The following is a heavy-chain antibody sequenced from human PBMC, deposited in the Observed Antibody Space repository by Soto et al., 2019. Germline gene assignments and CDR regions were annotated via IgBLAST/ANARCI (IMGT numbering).Heavy chain of an antibody. Sequence: ASVKVSCKASGYTFTGYYMHWVRQAPGQGLEWMGWINPNSGGTNYAQKFQGWVTMTRDTSISTAYMELRSLRSDDTAVYYCARVRDIVVGVAATYFRHWGQGTLVTVSS. J-gene: IGHJ1*01. CDR1: GYTFTGYY. CDR2: INPNSGGT. CDR3: ARVRDIVVGVAATYFRH. D-gene: IGHD2-15*01. V-gene: IGHV1-2*04.